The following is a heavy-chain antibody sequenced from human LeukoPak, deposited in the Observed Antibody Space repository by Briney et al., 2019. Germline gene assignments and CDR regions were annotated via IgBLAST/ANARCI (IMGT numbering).Heavy chain of an antibody. CDR1: GFIFSSHW. J-gene: IGHJ4*02. Sequence: ESGGSLRLSCAASGFIFSSHWMCWVRQAPGKGLEWVANINLEGTDKNYVDSVKGRFTISRDNAKNSLYLQMSSLRADDTAMYYCARSGSYFSKWGQGTLVAVSS. CDR3: ARSGSYFSK. V-gene: IGHV3-7*01. CDR2: INLEGTDK. D-gene: IGHD1-26*01.